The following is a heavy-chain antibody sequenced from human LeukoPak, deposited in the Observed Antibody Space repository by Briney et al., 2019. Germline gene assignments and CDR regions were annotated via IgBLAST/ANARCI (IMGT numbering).Heavy chain of an antibody. CDR1: GYTLTSYY. J-gene: IGHJ4*02. Sequence: GASVKVSCKASGYTLTSYYMHWVRQAPGQGLEWVGIINPSDGSASYTQKFQGRVTLTRDTSTSTVYMELSSLRSEDTAVYYCARGFNYYDNSGYYQYYFDYWGQGTLVTVSS. V-gene: IGHV1-46*01. CDR3: ARGFNYYDNSGYYQYYFDY. D-gene: IGHD3-22*01. CDR2: INPSDGSA.